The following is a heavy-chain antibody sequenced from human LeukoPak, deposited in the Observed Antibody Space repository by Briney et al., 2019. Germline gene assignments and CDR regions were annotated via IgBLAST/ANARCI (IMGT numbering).Heavy chain of an antibody. CDR2: IYYSGST. Sequence: CTVSXGSLSSSSYYWGWLRQPPGRGREWIGSIYYSGSTYYNPSLKSRVTISVETSKNQFSLKMSSVNAADAAVYYXXXXXXXXYXXXXGXXAXXGDAFDIWGQGTMVTVSS. CDR3: XXXXXXXYXXXXGXXAXXGDAFDI. D-gene: IGHD2-2*01. J-gene: IGHJ3*02. V-gene: IGHV4-39*07. CDR1: XGSLSSSSYY.